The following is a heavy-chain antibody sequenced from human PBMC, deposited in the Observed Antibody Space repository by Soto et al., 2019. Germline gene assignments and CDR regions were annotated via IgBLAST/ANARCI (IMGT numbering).Heavy chain of an antibody. J-gene: IGHJ2*01. V-gene: IGHV3-21*01. D-gene: IGHD1-1*01. CDR2: ISSSSSYI. CDR1: GFTFSSYS. Sequence: EVQLVESGGGLVKPGGSLRLSCAASGFTFSSYSMNWVRQAPGKGLEWVSSISSSSSYIYYADSVKGRFTISRDNAKNSLYLQMNSLRAEDTAVYYCARFMEPRRYFDLWGRGTLVTVSS. CDR3: ARFMEPRRYFDL.